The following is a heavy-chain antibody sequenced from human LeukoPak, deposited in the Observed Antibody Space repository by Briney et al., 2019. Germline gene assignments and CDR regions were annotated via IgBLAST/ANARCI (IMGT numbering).Heavy chain of an antibody. D-gene: IGHD6-13*01. CDR2: INHSGST. CDR1: GGSFSGYY. V-gene: IGHV4-34*01. CDR3: LAGTPVMDY. Sequence: PSETLSLTCAVYGGSFSGYYWSWIRQPPGKGLEWIGEINHSGSTNYNPSLKSRVTISVDTSKNQFSLKLSSVTAADTAVYYCLAGTPVMDYWGQGTLVTVSS. J-gene: IGHJ4*02.